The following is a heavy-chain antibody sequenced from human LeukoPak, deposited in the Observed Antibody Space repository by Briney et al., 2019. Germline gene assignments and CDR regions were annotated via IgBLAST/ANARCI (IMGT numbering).Heavy chain of an antibody. J-gene: IGHJ4*02. V-gene: IGHV1-69*01. CDR2: IIPIFGTA. CDR1: GGTFSSYA. D-gene: IGHD2-21*01. Sequence: SVKVSCKASGGTFSSYAISWVRQAPGQGLEWMGGIIPIFGTANYAQKFQGRVTITADESTSTAYMELSSLRSEDTAVYYCARDHHGQQSVVVIAIYQFDYWGQGTLVTVSS. CDR3: ARDHHGQQSVVVIAIYQFDY.